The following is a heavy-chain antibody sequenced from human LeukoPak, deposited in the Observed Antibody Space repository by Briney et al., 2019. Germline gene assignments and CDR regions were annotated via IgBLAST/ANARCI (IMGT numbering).Heavy chain of an antibody. CDR2: ISSSSNYI. CDR1: GFTFSSFG. D-gene: IGHD4-11*01. V-gene: IGHV3-21*01. CDR3: ARELLTYSNHKLGHYMDV. J-gene: IGHJ6*03. Sequence: GGSLRLSCAASGFTFSSFGMNWVRQAPGKGLDWVSCISSSSNYIYYADSVKGRFTISRENAKNSLYLQMNSLRAEDTAVYYCARELLTYSNHKLGHYMDVWGKGTTVTVSS.